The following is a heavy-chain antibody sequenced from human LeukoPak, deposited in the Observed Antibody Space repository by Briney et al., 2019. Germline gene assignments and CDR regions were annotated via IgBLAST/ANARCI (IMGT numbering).Heavy chain of an antibody. CDR1: RGSISSSSYY. J-gene: IGHJ4*02. Sequence: PSETLSLTCTVSRGSISSSSYYWGWIRQPPGKWREWIGSIYYSGSTYYNPSLKSRVTISVDTSKNQFALKLSSVTAADTAVYYCARQATVGRTGGLFDYWGQGTLVTVSS. CDR2: IYYSGST. CDR3: ARQATVGRTGGLFDY. D-gene: IGHD3-10*01. V-gene: IGHV4-39*01.